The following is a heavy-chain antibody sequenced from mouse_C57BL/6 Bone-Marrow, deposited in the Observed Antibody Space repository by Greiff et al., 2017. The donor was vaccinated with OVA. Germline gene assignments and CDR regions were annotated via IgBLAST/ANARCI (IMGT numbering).Heavy chain of an antibody. CDR1: GYTFTSYW. J-gene: IGHJ4*01. CDR3: ARDGGNYLYYYAMDY. V-gene: IGHV1-55*01. CDR2: IYPGSGST. Sequence: VQLQQPGAELVKPGASVKMSCKASGYTFTSYWITWVKQRPGQGLEWIGDIYPGSGSTNYNEKFKSKATLTVDTSSSTAYMQLSSLTSEDSAVYYCARDGGNYLYYYAMDYWGQGTSVTVSS. D-gene: IGHD1-1*02.